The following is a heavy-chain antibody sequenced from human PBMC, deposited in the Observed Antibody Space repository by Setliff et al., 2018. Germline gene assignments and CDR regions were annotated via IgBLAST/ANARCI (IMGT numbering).Heavy chain of an antibody. CDR1: EYTFTNYW. J-gene: IGHJ3*02. CDR2: VYCGDSDT. V-gene: IGHV5-51*01. CDR3: ARLGYSDAFDI. Sequence: GESLKISCKASEYTFTNYWIGWVRQMPGKGLEWMGVVYCGDSDTRYGPSFQGQVTMSADKSTRSAYLQWSSLKATDTAMYYCARLGYSDAFDIWGQGTMVTVSS. D-gene: IGHD5-18*01.